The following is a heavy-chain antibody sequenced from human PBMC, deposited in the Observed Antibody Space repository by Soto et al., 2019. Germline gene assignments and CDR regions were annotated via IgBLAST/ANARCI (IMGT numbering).Heavy chain of an antibody. CDR2: ISSSGSTI. V-gene: IGHV3-48*03. CDR1: GFTFSSYE. J-gene: IGHJ6*02. Sequence: GGSLRLSCAASGFTFSSYEMNWVRRAPGKGLEWVSYISSSGSTIYYADSVKGRFTISRDNAKNSLYLQMNSLRAEDTAVYYCARRGCSSTSCYRNSYYGMDVWGQGTTVTVSS. D-gene: IGHD2-2*01. CDR3: ARRGCSSTSCYRNSYYGMDV.